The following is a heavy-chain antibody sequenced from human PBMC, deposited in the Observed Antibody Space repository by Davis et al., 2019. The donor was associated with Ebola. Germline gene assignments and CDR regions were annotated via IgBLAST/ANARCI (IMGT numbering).Heavy chain of an antibody. Sequence: PGGSLRLSCAASGFTVSSNYMSWVRQAPGKGLEWVSVIYSGGSTYYADSVKGRFTISRDNSKNTLYLQMNSLRVEDTAVYYCARDHVGGSRDYWGQGTLVTVSS. J-gene: IGHJ4*02. CDR1: GFTVSSNY. CDR3: ARDHVGGSRDY. CDR2: IYSGGST. D-gene: IGHD2-15*01. V-gene: IGHV3-66*01.